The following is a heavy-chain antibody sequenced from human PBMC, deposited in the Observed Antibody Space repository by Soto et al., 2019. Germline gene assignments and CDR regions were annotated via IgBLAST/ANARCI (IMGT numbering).Heavy chain of an antibody. Sequence: SETLSLTCTVSGGSISSSSYYWGWIRQPPGKGLEWIGSIYYSGSTYYNPSLKSRVTIPVDTSKNQFSLKLSSVTAADTAVYYCARSSYYYDSSGYYYFDYWGQGTLVTVSS. D-gene: IGHD3-22*01. V-gene: IGHV4-39*01. CDR2: IYYSGST. J-gene: IGHJ4*02. CDR1: GGSISSSSYY. CDR3: ARSSYYYDSSGYYYFDY.